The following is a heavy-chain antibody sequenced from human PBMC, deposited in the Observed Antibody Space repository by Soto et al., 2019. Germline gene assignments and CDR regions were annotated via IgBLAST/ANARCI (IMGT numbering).Heavy chain of an antibody. CDR2: ISYDGTKS. CDR1: GFTFSQYA. Sequence: QVHLVESGGGVVQPGRSLRLSCAASGFTFSQYAMHWVRQAPGKGLEWVAVISYDGTKSFYAKSVKGRFTISRDTSKNTLDLQLNSLGADDTAVYYCVKDREYYYDNSGYYNFDYWGQGTLVTVSS. V-gene: IGHV3-30-3*02. J-gene: IGHJ4*02. D-gene: IGHD3-22*01. CDR3: VKDREYYYDNSGYYNFDY.